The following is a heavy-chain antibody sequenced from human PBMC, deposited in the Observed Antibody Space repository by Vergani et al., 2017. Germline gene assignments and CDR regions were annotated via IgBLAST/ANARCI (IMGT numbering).Heavy chain of an antibody. CDR2: IIPIFGTA. CDR1: GGTFSSYA. Sequence: QVQLVQSGAEVKKPGSSVKVSCKASGGTFSSYAISWVRQAPGQGLEWMGGIIPIFGTANYAQKFQGRVTITADESTSTAYMELSSLRSEDTAVYYCARDPRSLYGSGTGTKPDWYFDIWGRGTLVTVSS. D-gene: IGHD3-10*01. J-gene: IGHJ2*01. V-gene: IGHV1-69*01. CDR3: ARDPRSLYGSGTGTKPDWYFDI.